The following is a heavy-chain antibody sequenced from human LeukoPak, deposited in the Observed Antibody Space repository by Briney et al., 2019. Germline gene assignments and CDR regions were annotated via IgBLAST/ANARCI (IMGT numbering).Heavy chain of an antibody. D-gene: IGHD6-25*01. CDR1: GFTFSSYA. CDR2: ISGSGGST. CDR3: ANVPFGSATPDHYMDV. Sequence: GGSLRLSCAASGFTFSSYAMSWVRQAPGKGLEWVSAISGSGGSTYYADSVKGRFTISRDNSKNTLYLQMNSLRAEDTAVYYCANVPFGSATPDHYMDVWGKGTTVTVSS. V-gene: IGHV3-23*01. J-gene: IGHJ6*03.